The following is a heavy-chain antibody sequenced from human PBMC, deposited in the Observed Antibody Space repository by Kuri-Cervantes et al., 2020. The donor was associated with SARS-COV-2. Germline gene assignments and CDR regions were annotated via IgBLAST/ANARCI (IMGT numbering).Heavy chain of an antibody. V-gene: IGHV3-11*04. CDR1: GFTFSNAW. CDR2: ISVSGGST. CDR3: ARDAELAYYYYGMDV. Sequence: GGSLRLSFAASGFTFSNAWMSWVRQAPGKGLEWFSAISVSGGSTYYADSVKGRFTISRDNAKNSLYLQMNSLRAEDTAVYYCARDAELAYYYYGMDVWGQGTTVTVSS. D-gene: IGHD1-7*01. J-gene: IGHJ6*02.